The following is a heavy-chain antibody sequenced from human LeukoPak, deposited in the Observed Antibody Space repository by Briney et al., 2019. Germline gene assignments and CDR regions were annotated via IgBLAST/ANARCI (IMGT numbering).Heavy chain of an antibody. Sequence: PSETLSLTCAVSGVSFNDYYWSWARHTPGKGLEWIWEINHSGYTNDSPSLKSRVTLSIDTSRKQFSLNVRSVTVADTGIYYCTRMTTGHDYWGQGTLVTVSS. J-gene: IGHJ4*02. V-gene: IGHV4-34*01. D-gene: IGHD4-17*01. CDR3: TRMTTGHDY. CDR1: GVSFNDYY. CDR2: INHSGYT.